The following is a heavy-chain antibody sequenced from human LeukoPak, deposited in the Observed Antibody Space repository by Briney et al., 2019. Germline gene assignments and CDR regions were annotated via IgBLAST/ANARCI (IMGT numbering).Heavy chain of an antibody. Sequence: PGGSLRLSCAASGFTFSNAWTSWVRQAPGKGLEWVGRIKSKTDGGTTDYAAPVKGRFTISRDDSKNTLYLQMNSLKTEDTAVYYCTTARYNRNGRDWFDPWGQGTLVTVSS. V-gene: IGHV3-15*01. CDR1: GFTFSNAW. CDR3: TTARYNRNGRDWFDP. D-gene: IGHD1-1*01. CDR2: IKSKTDGGTT. J-gene: IGHJ5*02.